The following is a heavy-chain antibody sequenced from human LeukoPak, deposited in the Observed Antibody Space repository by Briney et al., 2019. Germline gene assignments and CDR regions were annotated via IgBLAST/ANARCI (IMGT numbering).Heavy chain of an antibody. Sequence: GSSVKVSCKASGGTFSSYAISWVRQAPGQGLEWMGGIIPIFGTANYAQKFQGRVTITTDESTSTAYMVLSSLRSEDTAVYYCARGYGGYSYGWFNYWGQGTLVTVSS. D-gene: IGHD5-18*01. CDR3: ARGYGGYSYGWFNY. V-gene: IGHV1-69*05. CDR2: IIPIFGTA. J-gene: IGHJ4*02. CDR1: GGTFSSYA.